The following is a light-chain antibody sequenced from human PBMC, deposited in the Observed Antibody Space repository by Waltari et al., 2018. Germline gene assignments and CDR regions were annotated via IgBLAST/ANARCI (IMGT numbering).Light chain of an antibody. CDR1: HSINKN. V-gene: IGKV1-39*01. J-gene: IGKJ2*01. CDR2: AAS. Sequence: DIQMTQSPSSLSASVGDRVTITCRASHSINKNLYWYQQKSGKAPKILVYAASSLQSGVPSRFSGGGAGTEFTLTISSVQPEDFATYSCQQTYSTPHTFGQGTNLDMK. CDR3: QQTYSTPHT.